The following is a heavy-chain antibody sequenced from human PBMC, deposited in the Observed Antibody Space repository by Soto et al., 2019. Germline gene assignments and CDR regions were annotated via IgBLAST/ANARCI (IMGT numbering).Heavy chain of an antibody. D-gene: IGHD5-12*01. CDR2: IKQDGSEK. CDR1: GFTFSSYW. V-gene: IGHV3-7*01. CDR3: ARDRWLQRHPLDY. Sequence: PGGSLRLSCAASGFTFSSYWMSWVRQAPGKGLEWVANIKQDGSEKYYVDSVKGRFTISRDNAKNSLYLQMNSLRAEDTAVYYCARDRWLQRHPLDYWGQGTLVTVSS. J-gene: IGHJ4*02.